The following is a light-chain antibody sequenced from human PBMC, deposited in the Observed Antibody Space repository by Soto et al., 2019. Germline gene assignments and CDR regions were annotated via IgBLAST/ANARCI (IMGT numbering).Light chain of an antibody. V-gene: IGKV3-20*01. J-gene: IGKJ5*01. CDR1: QSVSSY. CDR3: QQYGYSPIT. Sequence: EIVLTQSPATLSLSPVERATLSCMASQSVSSYLAWYQQKPGQAPRLLIYDASSRATGIADRFSGSGSGTDFTLTISRLEPEDFALYYCQQYGYSPITFGQGTRLEIK. CDR2: DAS.